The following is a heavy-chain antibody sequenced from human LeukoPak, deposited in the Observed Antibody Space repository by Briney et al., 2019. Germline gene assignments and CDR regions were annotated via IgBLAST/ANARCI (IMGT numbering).Heavy chain of an antibody. CDR1: GFTFSSYA. Sequence: GGSLRLSCAASGFTFSSYAMSWVRQAPGKGLEWVSTISGGGTSTFYAGSVKGRFTISRDNSRNTLFLQMNSLRAEDTAVYYCAKRQEAAADTRFFDYWGQGTLVTVSS. J-gene: IGHJ4*02. CDR2: ISGGGTST. V-gene: IGHV3-23*01. D-gene: IGHD6-13*01. CDR3: AKRQEAAADTRFFDY.